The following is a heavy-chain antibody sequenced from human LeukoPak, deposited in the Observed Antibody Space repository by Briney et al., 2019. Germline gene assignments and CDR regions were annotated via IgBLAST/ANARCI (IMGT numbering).Heavy chain of an antibody. CDR1: GFTFGDYA. CDR2: IRSKAYGGTT. J-gene: IGHJ4*02. V-gene: IGHV3-49*04. Sequence: PGGSLRLSCTASGFTFGDYAMSWVRQAPGKGLEWVGFIRSKAYGGTTEYAASVKGRFTISRDDSKSIAYLQMNSLKTEDTAVYYCTSGQWLSRSYWGQGTLVTVSS. CDR3: TSGQWLSRSY. D-gene: IGHD6-19*01.